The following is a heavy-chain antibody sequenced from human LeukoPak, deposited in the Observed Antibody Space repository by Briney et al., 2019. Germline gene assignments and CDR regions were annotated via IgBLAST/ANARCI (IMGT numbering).Heavy chain of an antibody. D-gene: IGHD2-21*02. CDR2: IYPGDSDT. J-gene: IGHJ3*02. CDR1: GYSFTSYW. Sequence: GESLKISCKGSGYSFTSYWIGWVRQMPGKGLEWMGIIYPGDSDTRYSPSFQGQVTISADKSISTAYLQWSTLKASDTAMYYCATPTVVTAVRNAFDIWGQGTMVTVSS. CDR3: ATPTVVTAVRNAFDI. V-gene: IGHV5-51*01.